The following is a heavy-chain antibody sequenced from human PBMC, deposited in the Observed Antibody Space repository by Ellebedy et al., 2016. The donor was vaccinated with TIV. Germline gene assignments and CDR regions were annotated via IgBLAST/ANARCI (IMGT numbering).Heavy chain of an antibody. Sequence: GESLKISCAASGFSFSTFAMIWVRQAPGKGLEWVSSISDNGDTTSYADSVRGRFTISRDGSQSTLYLQMDSLGVEDEAVYFCAKVRVWFGDAVNAWGQGTPVTVSS. V-gene: IGHV3-23*01. CDR2: ISDNGDTT. D-gene: IGHD3-10*01. CDR1: GFSFSTFA. CDR3: AKVRVWFGDAVNA. J-gene: IGHJ5*02.